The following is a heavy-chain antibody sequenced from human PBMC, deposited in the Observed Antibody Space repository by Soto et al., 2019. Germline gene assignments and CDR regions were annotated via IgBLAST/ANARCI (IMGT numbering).Heavy chain of an antibody. Sequence: QVQLVQSGAEVKKPGASVKVSCKASGYTFTNYYIHWVRQAPGQVLEWMGFIDPSGGSAAYAQTFQDRVTMTRDTSMTTVYMELSSLRSDDTAVYYCARDIVATIAGGGYWGQGALVTVSS. CDR2: IDPSGGSA. CDR3: ARDIVATIAGGGY. J-gene: IGHJ4*02. V-gene: IGHV1-46*03. CDR1: GYTFTNYY. D-gene: IGHD5-12*01.